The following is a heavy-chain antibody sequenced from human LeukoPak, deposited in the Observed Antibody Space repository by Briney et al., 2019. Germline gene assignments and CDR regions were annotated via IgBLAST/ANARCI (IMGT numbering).Heavy chain of an antibody. J-gene: IGHJ6*02. D-gene: IGHD6-19*01. CDR2: IWYDGSNK. CDR3: AREIAVAGTGPYYYYYGMDV. Sequence: GGSLRLSCAASGFTFSSYGMHWVRQAPGKGLEWVAVIWYDGSNKYYADSVKGRFTISRDNSKNTMYLQMNSLRSDDTAVYYCAREIAVAGTGPYYYYYGMDVWGQGTTVTVSS. V-gene: IGHV3-33*01. CDR1: GFTFSSYG.